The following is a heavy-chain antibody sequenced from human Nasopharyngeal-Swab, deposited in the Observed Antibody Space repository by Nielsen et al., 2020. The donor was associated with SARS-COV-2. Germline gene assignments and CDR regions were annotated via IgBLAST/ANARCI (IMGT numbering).Heavy chain of an antibody. V-gene: IGHV3-30-3*01. J-gene: IGHJ2*01. CDR2: ISYDGSNK. Sequence: GGSLRLSCAASGFTFSSYAMHWVRQAPGKGLEWVAVISYDGSNKYYADSVKGRFTISRGNSKNTLYLQMNSLRAEDTAVYYCARGELLELGFYWYFDLWGRGTLVTVSS. CDR3: ARGELLELGFYWYFDL. CDR1: GFTFSSYA. D-gene: IGHD7-27*01.